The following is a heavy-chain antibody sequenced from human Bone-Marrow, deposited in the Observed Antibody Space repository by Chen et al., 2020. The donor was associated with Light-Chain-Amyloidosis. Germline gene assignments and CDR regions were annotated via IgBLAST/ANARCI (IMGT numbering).Heavy chain of an antibody. CDR3: ARRRDGYNFDY. CDR2: IYPDDSDA. V-gene: IGHV5-51*01. CDR1: GYTFPNYW. Sequence: EVQLEQSGPEVKKPGESLKISCKGSGYTFPNYWIGWVRQMSGKGLEWMGVIYPDDSDARYSPSFEGQVTISADNSITTAYLQWRSLKASDTAMYYCARRRDGYNFDYWGQGTLVTVSS. D-gene: IGHD5-12*01. J-gene: IGHJ4*02.